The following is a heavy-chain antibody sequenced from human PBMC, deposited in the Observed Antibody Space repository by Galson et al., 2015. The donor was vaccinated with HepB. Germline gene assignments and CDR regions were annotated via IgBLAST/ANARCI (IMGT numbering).Heavy chain of an antibody. Sequence: SLRLSCAASGFTFSSYGMHWVRQAPGKGLEWVAFIRYDGSNKYYADSVKGRFTISRDNSKNTLYLQMNSLRAEDTAVYYCAKEKTYYYDSSGYWGDAFDIWGQGTMVTVSS. CDR1: GFTFSSYG. D-gene: IGHD3-22*01. CDR2: IRYDGSNK. CDR3: AKEKTYYYDSSGYWGDAFDI. V-gene: IGHV3-30*02. J-gene: IGHJ3*02.